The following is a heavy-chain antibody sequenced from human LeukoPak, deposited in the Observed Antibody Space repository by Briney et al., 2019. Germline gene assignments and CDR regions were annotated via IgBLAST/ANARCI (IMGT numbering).Heavy chain of an antibody. CDR3: AKDRGITMVRGVIEGHEYFHH. D-gene: IGHD3-10*01. Sequence: KPGGSLRLSCAASGFTFSSYSMNWVRQAPGKGLEWVSSISSVSSYMYYAHSVEGRFTISRDNAKNTLYLQMNSLRAEDTAVYYCAKDRGITMVRGVIEGHEYFHHWGQGTLVTVSS. J-gene: IGHJ1*01. V-gene: IGHV3-21*01. CDR2: ISSVSSYM. CDR1: GFTFSSYS.